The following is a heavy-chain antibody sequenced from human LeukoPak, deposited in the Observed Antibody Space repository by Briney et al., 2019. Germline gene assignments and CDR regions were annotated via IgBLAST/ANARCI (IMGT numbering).Heavy chain of an antibody. CDR1: GFTVSSNY. D-gene: IGHD6-13*01. J-gene: IGHJ4*02. CDR3: ARGGYSSSWYHFDY. V-gene: IGHV3-53*01. Sequence: GSLRLPCAASGFTVSSNYMSWVRQAPGKGLEWVSVIYSGGTTNYADSVKGRFTISRDNSKNTLFLQMNSLRAEDTAVYYCARGGYSSSWYHFDYWAREPWSPSPQ. CDR2: IYSGGTT.